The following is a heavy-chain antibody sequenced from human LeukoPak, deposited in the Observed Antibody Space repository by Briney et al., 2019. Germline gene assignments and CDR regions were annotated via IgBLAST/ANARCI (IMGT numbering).Heavy chain of an antibody. J-gene: IGHJ4*02. CDR1: GFTFSSYA. V-gene: IGHV3-23*01. CDR3: AKYYDSSGYRHLDY. CDR2: ISGSGGST. D-gene: IGHD3-22*01. Sequence: GGSLRLPCAASGFTFSSYAMSWVRQAPGKGLEWVSAISGSGGSTYYADSVKGRFTISRDNSKNTLYLQMNSLRAEDTAVYYCAKYYDSSGYRHLDYWGQGTLVTVSS.